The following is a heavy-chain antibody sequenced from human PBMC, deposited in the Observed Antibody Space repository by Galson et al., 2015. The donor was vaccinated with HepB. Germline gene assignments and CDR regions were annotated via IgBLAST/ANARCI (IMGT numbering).Heavy chain of an antibody. D-gene: IGHD3-10*01. V-gene: IGHV1-18*04. J-gene: IGHJ4*02. CDR1: GYTFTSYG. CDR3: ARDVVRGVRAIDY. Sequence: SVKVSCKASGYTFTSYGISWVRQAPGQGLEWMGWISAYNGNTNYAQKLQGRVTMTKDTSISTAYMELSRLRSDDTAVYYCARDVVRGVRAIDYWGQGTLVTVSS. CDR2: ISAYNGNT.